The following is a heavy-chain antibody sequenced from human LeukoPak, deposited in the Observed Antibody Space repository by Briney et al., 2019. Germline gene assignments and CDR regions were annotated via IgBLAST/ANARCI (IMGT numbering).Heavy chain of an antibody. Sequence: ASVKVSCKAAGGTFSSYAISWVRQAPGQGPEWMGVISPSGGSTTYAQKFQGRVTLTRDMSTSTDYLELSSLRSEDTAVYYCARDNSVRDEAWWFNPWGQGTLVTVSS. V-gene: IGHV1-46*01. J-gene: IGHJ5*02. CDR3: ARDNSVRDEAWWFNP. CDR1: GGTFSSYA. D-gene: IGHD5-24*01. CDR2: ISPSGGST.